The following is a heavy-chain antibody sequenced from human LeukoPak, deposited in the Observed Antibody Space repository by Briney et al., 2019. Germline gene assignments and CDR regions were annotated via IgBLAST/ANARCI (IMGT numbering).Heavy chain of an antibody. J-gene: IGHJ4*02. Sequence: GGSLRLSCAASGFTFSSYAMHWVRQAPGKGLEYVPAISSNGGSPYYANSVKGRFTISRDNSKNTLYLQMSSLRAEDVAVYYCAREYCSGGNCQYYFDYWGQGTLVTVSS. D-gene: IGHD2-15*01. CDR3: AREYCSGGNCQYYFDY. CDR2: ISSNGGSP. CDR1: GFTFSSYA. V-gene: IGHV3-64*01.